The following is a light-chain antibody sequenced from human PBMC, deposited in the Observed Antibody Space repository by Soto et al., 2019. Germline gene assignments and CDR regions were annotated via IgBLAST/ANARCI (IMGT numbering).Light chain of an antibody. CDR1: PSVSSN. Sequence: SPGARATLSCRASPSVSSNLAWYQQTPGQAPRLLIYGASNRATGIPDRVSGSGSGTVIILTSSMEPEDFAVYYCQHYGRSARTFGQGTKVDIK. CDR3: QHYGRSART. V-gene: IGKV3-20*01. CDR2: GAS. J-gene: IGKJ1*01.